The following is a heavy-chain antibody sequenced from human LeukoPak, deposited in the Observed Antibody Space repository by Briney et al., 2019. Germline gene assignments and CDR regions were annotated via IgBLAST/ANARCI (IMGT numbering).Heavy chain of an antibody. CDR3: ARNLPYNYYGSGSYYTAIDY. CDR1: GFTFSSYS. CDR2: ISSSSSYI. Sequence: GGSLRLSCAASGFTFSSYSMNWVRQAPGKGLEWVSSISSSSSYIYYADSVKGRFTISRDDANNSLYLQMNSLRAEDTAVYYCARNLPYNYYGSGSYYTAIDYWGQGTLVTVSS. D-gene: IGHD3-10*01. V-gene: IGHV3-21*01. J-gene: IGHJ4*02.